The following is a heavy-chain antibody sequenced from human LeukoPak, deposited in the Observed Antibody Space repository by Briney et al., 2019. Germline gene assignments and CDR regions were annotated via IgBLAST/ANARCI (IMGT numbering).Heavy chain of an antibody. CDR3: AREGYCTSTSCYAGIDY. CDR2: ISGSGGNT. J-gene: IGHJ4*02. Sequence: PGGSLRLSCAASGFTFNNYAMSWARQAPGKGLQWVSVISGSGGNTYYPESVKGRFTIPRDNSKNTLYLQMNSLRAEDTATYYCAREGYCTSTSCYAGIDYWGQGTLVTVSS. V-gene: IGHV3-23*01. CDR1: GFTFNNYA. D-gene: IGHD2-2*01.